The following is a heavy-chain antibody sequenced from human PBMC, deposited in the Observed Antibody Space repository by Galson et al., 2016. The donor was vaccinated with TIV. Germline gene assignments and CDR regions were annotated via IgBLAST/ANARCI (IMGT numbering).Heavy chain of an antibody. J-gene: IGHJ4*01. CDR2: YDRENGER. D-gene: IGHD4-11*01. V-gene: IGHV1-24*01. CDR3: ATYLDYSQICDY. Sequence: SVKVSCKVSGYRLSKSSMYWVRQAPGKGLEWMGGYDRENGERVHTQKFQGRVTMTEDSSIDTTYMDLRSLRSEDTAVYFCATYLDYSQICDYWGHGTLVTVSS. CDR1: GYRLSKSS.